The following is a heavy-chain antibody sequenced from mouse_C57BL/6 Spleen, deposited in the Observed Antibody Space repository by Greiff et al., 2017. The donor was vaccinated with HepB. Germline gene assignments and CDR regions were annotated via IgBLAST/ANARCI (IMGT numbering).Heavy chain of an antibody. CDR1: GYTFTGYW. Sequence: LVESGAELLKPGASVKLSCKATGYTFTGYWIEWVKQRPGHGLEWIGAILPGSGSTNYNEKFKGKATFTADTSSNTAYKQRSRLTTEDSAIYYCTRGGVTGSWFAYWGQGTLVTVSA. V-gene: IGHV1-9*01. D-gene: IGHD4-1*01. CDR2: ILPGSGST. J-gene: IGHJ3*01. CDR3: TRGGVTGSWFAY.